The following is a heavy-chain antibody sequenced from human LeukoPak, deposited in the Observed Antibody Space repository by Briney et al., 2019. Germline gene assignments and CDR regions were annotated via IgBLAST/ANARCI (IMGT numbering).Heavy chain of an antibody. CDR1: GFTFSSYS. V-gene: IGHV3-21*04. D-gene: IGHD3-3*01. J-gene: IGHJ4*02. CDR2: ISSSSSYI. CDR3: AKDLGGGHYDFWSGPNTN. Sequence: SGGSLRLSCAASGFTFSSYSMNWVRQAPGKGLEWVSSISSSSSYIYYADSVKGRFTISRDNAKNSLYLQMNSLRAEDTAVYYCAKDLGGGHYDFWSGPNTNWGQGTLVTVSS.